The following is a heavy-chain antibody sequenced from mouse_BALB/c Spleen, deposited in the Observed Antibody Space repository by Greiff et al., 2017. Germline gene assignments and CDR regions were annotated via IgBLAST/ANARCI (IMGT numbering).Heavy chain of an antibody. Sequence: EVKLMESGGGLVKPGGSLKLSCAASGFTFSSYAMSWVRQTPEKRLEWVASISSGGSTYYPDSVKGRFTISRDNARNILYLQMSSLRSEDTAMYYCARVYDYDVGYFDYWGQGTTLTVSS. V-gene: IGHV5-6-5*01. CDR2: ISSGGST. D-gene: IGHD2-4*01. CDR3: ARVYDYDVGYFDY. J-gene: IGHJ2*01. CDR1: GFTFSSYA.